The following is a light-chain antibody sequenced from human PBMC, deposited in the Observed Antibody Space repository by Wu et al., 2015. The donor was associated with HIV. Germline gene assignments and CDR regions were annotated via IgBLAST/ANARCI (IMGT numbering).Light chain of an antibody. CDR1: QSVASF. CDR2: DAS. V-gene: IGKV3-11*01. Sequence: EIVLTQFPATLSLSPGERATLSCRASQSVASFLAWYQQKPGQAPRLLIYDASNRATGIPARFSCSGSGTDFTLTISSLEPEDFAVYYCQQRRYWPLYTFGQGTKLEIK. J-gene: IGKJ2*01. CDR3: QQRRYWPLYT.